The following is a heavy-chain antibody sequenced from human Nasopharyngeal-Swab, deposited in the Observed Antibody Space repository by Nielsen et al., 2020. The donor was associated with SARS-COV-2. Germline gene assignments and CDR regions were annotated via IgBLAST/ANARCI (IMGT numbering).Heavy chain of an antibody. CDR3: ARVSGTQSIYYYYGMDV. D-gene: IGHD1-1*01. Sequence: GGSLRLSCAASGFTFSSYSMNWVRQAPGKGLEWVSSISSSSSYIYYADSVKGRFTISRDNAKNSLYLQMNSLRAEDTAVYYYARVSGTQSIYYYYGMDVWGQGTTVTVSS. J-gene: IGHJ6*02. CDR2: ISSSSSYI. CDR1: GFTFSSYS. V-gene: IGHV3-21*01.